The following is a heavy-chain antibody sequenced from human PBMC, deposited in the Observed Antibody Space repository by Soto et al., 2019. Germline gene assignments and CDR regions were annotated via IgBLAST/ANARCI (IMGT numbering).Heavy chain of an antibody. CDR2: INADGGST. J-gene: IGHJ4*02. Sequence: PAGSLRLSCAASGFTFSNDWMHWVRQAPGKGLEWVSRINADGGSTHYADSVRGRFTISRDNAKNTLFLQLNSLRVEDTAIYYCIKVLTRGVGVPRFYFDSWGQGTLVTVSS. D-gene: IGHD3-9*01. V-gene: IGHV3-74*01. CDR3: IKVLTRGVGVPRFYFDS. CDR1: GFTFSNDW.